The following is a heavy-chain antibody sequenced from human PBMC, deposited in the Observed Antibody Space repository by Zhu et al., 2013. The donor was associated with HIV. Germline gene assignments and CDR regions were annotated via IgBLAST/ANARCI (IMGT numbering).Heavy chain of an antibody. D-gene: IGHD2-8*02. J-gene: IGHJ4*02. CDR1: GFTFSNAW. CDR2: IKSKTDGGTT. V-gene: IGHV3-15*01. Sequence: EVQLVESGGGLVKPGGSLRLSCAASGFTFSNAWMSWVRQAPGKGLEWVGRIKSKTDGGTTDYAAPVKGRFTISRDDSKNTLYLQMNSLKTEDTAVYYCTTSHLYCTGVYAMTTWGQGTLVTVSS. CDR3: TTSHLYCTGVYAMTT.